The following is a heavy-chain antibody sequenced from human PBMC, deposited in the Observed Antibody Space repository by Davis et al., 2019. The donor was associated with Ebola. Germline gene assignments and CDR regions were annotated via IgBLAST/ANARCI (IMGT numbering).Heavy chain of an antibody. V-gene: IGHV4-34*01. CDR3: ARQGVYDFWSGYYTDY. CDR2: INHSGST. J-gene: IGHJ4*02. CDR1: GGSFSGYY. D-gene: IGHD3-3*01. Sequence: MPSETLSLTCAVYGGSFSGYYWSWIRQPPGKGLEWIGEINHSGSTNYNPSLKSRVTISVDTSKNQFSLKLSSVTAADTAMYYCARQGVYDFWSGYYTDYWGQGTLVTVSS.